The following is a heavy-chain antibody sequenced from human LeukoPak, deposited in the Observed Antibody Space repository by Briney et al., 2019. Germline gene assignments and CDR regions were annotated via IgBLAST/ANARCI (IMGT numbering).Heavy chain of an antibody. V-gene: IGHV4-38-2*01. CDR3: ARVDWTLDY. Sequence: PETLSLTCVFSGYAISSGYHWGWIRQPPGKGLEWIGSIYRSGVTYYNPSLKSRVTLSVDTSKNQFSLRLSSVTAADTAVYYCARVDWTLDYWGQGALATVSS. CDR2: IYRSGVT. CDR1: GYAISSGYH. J-gene: IGHJ4*02. D-gene: IGHD1-1*01.